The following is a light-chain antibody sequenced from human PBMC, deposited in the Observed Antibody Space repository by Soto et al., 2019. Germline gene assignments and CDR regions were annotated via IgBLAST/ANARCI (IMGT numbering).Light chain of an antibody. CDR1: QSVMSNY. CDR3: QQYCSSPLT. J-gene: IGKJ4*01. CDR2: DAS. Sequence: EIVLTQSPDTLSLSPGERATLSCRASQSVMSNYLAWYQQKPRQAPRFLIYDASSRATCIPDRFSGSGSGTVFTLTISRLEPEDFAVYYCQQYCSSPLTFGGGTMVEIK. V-gene: IGKV3-20*01.